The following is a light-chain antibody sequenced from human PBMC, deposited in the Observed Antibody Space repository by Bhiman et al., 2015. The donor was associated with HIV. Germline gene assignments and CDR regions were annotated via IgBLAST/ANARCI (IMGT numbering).Light chain of an antibody. CDR1: GSDVGGYNH. CDR3: SSYTSSSTFV. CDR2: DVS. Sequence: QSALTQPASVSGSPGQSITISCTGSGSDVGGYNHVSWYQQHPGKAPKLMIYDVSNRPSGVSNRFSGSKSGNTASLTISGLQADDEADYYCSSYTSSSTFVFGGGTKLTVL. V-gene: IGLV2-14*03. J-gene: IGLJ3*02.